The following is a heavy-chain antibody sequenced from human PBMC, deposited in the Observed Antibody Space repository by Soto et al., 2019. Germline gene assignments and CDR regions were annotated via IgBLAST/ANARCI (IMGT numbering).Heavy chain of an antibody. Sequence: QVQLVESGGDVVQPGRSLRLSCAASGFTFRSYGMHWVRQAPGKGLEWVAVISYDASDKYYADSVKGRFTISSDNSKSTLNLHMSCPRVDDAGVDYCVRDPARFGDLLPMDCWCKGTLDIGSS. D-gene: IGHD3-10*01. CDR2: ISYDASDK. CDR1: GFTFRSYG. CDR3: VRDPARFGDLLPMDC. V-gene: IGHV3-30*03. J-gene: IGHJ4*02.